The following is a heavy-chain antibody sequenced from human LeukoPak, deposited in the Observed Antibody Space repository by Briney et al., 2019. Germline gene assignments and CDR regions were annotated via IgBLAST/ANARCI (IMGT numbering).Heavy chain of an antibody. CDR1: GFSLSTTGLC. Sequence: SAPTLVNPTQTLTLTCTFTGFSLSTTGLCLSWIRQPTGKALNTLSANDWEDDKYYSTSLKTRLTISKDTSKNQVVLTMTNMDPVDTATYYCARSPYYYDSSGYAINWFDPWGQGTLVTVSS. J-gene: IGHJ5*02. V-gene: IGHV2-70*01. D-gene: IGHD3-22*01. CDR2: NDWEDDK. CDR3: ARSPYYYDSSGYAINWFDP.